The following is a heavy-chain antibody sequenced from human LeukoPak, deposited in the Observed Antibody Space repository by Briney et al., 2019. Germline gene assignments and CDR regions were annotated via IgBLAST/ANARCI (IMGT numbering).Heavy chain of an antibody. CDR1: GGSISSYY. J-gene: IGHJ4*02. Sequence: PSETLSLTCTVSGGSISSYYWSWIRQPPGKGLEWIGYIYYSGSTNYNPSLKSRVTISVDTSKNQFSLKLSSVTAADTAVYYCARSYGAIFDYWGQGTLDTVSS. CDR3: ARSYGAIFDY. V-gene: IGHV4-59*08. D-gene: IGHD4-17*01. CDR2: IYYSGST.